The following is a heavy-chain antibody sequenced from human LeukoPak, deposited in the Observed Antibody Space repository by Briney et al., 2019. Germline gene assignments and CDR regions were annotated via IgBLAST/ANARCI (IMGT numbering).Heavy chain of an antibody. CDR1: GFTFSSYV. V-gene: IGHV3-23*01. J-gene: IGHJ4*02. CDR3: AKVGTGDLFRALDY. CDR2: ISDGGGTT. D-gene: IGHD1-14*01. Sequence: GGSLRLSCAASGFTFSSYVMSWVRQAPGKGLEWVSAISDGGGTTYYADSVQGRFTISRDYSENTLFLQMNSLRADDTAVYYCAKVGTGDLFRALDYWGQGTLVTVSS.